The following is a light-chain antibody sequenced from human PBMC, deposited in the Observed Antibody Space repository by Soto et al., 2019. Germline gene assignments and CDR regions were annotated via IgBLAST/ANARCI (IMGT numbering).Light chain of an antibody. CDR1: QSVGSN. CDR2: GAS. J-gene: IGKJ1*01. Sequence: EIVITHSPATLSFSPVERATLSCRASQSVGSNLAWYQQRPGQAPRLLIYGASTRATGIPARFSGSGSGTEFTLTISSLQSEDFAVYYCQQYNNRPPWTFGQGTKVDIK. V-gene: IGKV3-15*01. CDR3: QQYNNRPPWT.